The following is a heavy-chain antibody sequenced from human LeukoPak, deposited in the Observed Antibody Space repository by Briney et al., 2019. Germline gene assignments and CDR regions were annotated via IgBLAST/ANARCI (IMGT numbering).Heavy chain of an antibody. CDR1: GFTFSNYW. CDR2: IYSDGSTT. J-gene: IGHJ4*02. CDR3: AKDIFGLTVAVDY. V-gene: IGHV3-74*03. Sequence: GGSLRLSCAASGFTFSNYWMHWVRQAPGKGLVWVSRIYSDGSTTTYADSVKGRFTISRDNSKNFLYLQMNSLRTEDTALYYCAKDIFGLTVAVDYWGQGTLVTVSS. D-gene: IGHD6-19*01.